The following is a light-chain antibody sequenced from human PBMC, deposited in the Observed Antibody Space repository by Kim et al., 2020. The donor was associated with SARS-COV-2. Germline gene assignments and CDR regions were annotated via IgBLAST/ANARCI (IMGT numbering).Light chain of an antibody. V-gene: IGKV1-5*03. CDR1: QNIVNW. CDR3: QQYYSPFLFT. CDR2: KAS. Sequence: ASGGDRVTITCGASQNIVNWLTWYQKKPGKASNLLIYKASTLASGVPSRFSGSGSGTEFTLTINSLQPDDFATYYCQQYYSPFLFTFGQGTKLEI. J-gene: IGKJ2*01.